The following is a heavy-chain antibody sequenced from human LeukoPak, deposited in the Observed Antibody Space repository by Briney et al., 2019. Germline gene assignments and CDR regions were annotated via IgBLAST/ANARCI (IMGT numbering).Heavy chain of an antibody. D-gene: IGHD1-14*01. CDR3: ARDGTSPWYFDL. V-gene: IGHV1-69*13. CDR2: IIPIFGTA. Sequence: ASVTVSCTASGGTFSSYAISWVRQAPGQGLEWMGGIIPIFGTANYAQKFQGRVTITADESTSTAYMELSSLRSDDTAVYYCARDGTSPWYFDLWGRGTLVTVSS. CDR1: GGTFSSYA. J-gene: IGHJ2*01.